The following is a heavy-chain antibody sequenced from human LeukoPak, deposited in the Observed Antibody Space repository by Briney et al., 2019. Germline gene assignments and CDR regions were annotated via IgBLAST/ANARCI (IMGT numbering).Heavy chain of an antibody. V-gene: IGHV1-8*01. Sequence: ASVKVSCKASGYTFTSYDINWVRQATGQRLELMGWMNPNSGNTGYAQEFQSRVTMTRNTSISTAYMELSSPRSEDTAVYYCARTEQWLVPLYYYYGMDVWGQGTTVTVSS. CDR3: ARTEQWLVPLYYYYGMDV. D-gene: IGHD6-19*01. CDR2: MNPNSGNT. J-gene: IGHJ6*02. CDR1: GYTFTSYD.